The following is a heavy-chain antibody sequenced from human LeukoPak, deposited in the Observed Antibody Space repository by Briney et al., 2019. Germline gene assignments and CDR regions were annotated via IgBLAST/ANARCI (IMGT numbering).Heavy chain of an antibody. V-gene: IGHV3-15*01. CDR3: TTPQLWLRGALGY. J-gene: IGHJ4*02. CDR1: GFAFSVYA. CDR2: IKTETDGGTV. D-gene: IGHD5-18*01. Sequence: PGGSLRLSCTASGFAFSVYAMSWLRQPPGKGLEWVGRIKTETDGGTVDYAAPVKGRFTISRDDSKDTLYLEMNSLKTEDTAVYYCTTPQLWLRGALGYWGQGILVTVTS.